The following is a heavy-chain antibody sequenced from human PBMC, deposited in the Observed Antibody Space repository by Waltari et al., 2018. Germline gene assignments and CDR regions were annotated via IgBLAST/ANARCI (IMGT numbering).Heavy chain of an antibody. CDR3: ARGATIVVVVAATSGMDV. V-gene: IGHV3-30-3*01. CDR1: GFTFSRYA. D-gene: IGHD2-15*01. Sequence: QVQLVESGGGVVQPGRSLRLSCAGSGFTFSRYAMHWVRQATGKGLEWVAVISYYGSNKYYADSVKGRFTIARDNSKNTLYLQMNSLRAEDTAVYYCARGATIVVVVAATSGMDVWGQGTTVTVSS. J-gene: IGHJ6*02. CDR2: ISYYGSNK.